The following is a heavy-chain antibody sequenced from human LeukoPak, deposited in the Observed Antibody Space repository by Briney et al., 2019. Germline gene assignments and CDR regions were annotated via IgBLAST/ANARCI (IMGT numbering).Heavy chain of an antibody. CDR3: AREWGQQLAQCDY. CDR2: IYYSGST. Sequence: GSLRLSCAASGFTFSSYSMNWVRQAPGKGLEWIGSIYYSGSTYYNPSLKSRVTISVDTSKNQFSLKLSSVTAADTAVYYCAREWGQQLAQCDYWGQGTLVTVSS. D-gene: IGHD6-13*01. V-gene: IGHV4-39*07. J-gene: IGHJ4*02. CDR1: GFTFSSYS.